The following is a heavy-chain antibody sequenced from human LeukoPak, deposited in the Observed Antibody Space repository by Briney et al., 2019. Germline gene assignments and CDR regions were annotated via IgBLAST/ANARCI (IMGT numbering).Heavy chain of an antibody. D-gene: IGHD2-2*01. CDR2: INPNSGGT. Sequence: ASVKVSCKASGYTFTGYYMHWVRQAPGQGLEWMGWINPNSGGTNYAQKFQGRVTMTRDTSISTAYMELSRLRSDDTAVYYCAISSSTSHDYYYYYGMDVWGQGTTVTVSS. CDR1: GYTFTGYY. V-gene: IGHV1-2*02. J-gene: IGHJ6*02. CDR3: AISSSTSHDYYYYYGMDV.